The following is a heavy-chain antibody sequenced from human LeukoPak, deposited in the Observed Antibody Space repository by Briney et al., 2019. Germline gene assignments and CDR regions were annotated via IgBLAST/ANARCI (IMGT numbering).Heavy chain of an antibody. D-gene: IGHD2-15*01. CDR2: IYSGGST. CDR1: GFTVSSNY. J-gene: IGHJ4*02. Sequence: GGSLRLSCAASGFTVSSNYMSWVRQAPGKGLEWVSVIYSGGSTYYADSVKGRITSSRDNSKNTLYLQMNSLRAEDMAVYYCAKDPFYCSGGSCYPEYYFDYWGQGTLVTVSS. CDR3: AKDPFYCSGGSCYPEYYFDY. V-gene: IGHV3-53*01.